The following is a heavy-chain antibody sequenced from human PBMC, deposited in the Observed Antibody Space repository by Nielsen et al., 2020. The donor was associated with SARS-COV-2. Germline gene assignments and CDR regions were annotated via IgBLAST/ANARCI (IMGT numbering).Heavy chain of an antibody. V-gene: IGHV5-51*01. CDR3: ARYQYSSSFVYGMDV. CDR1: GYSFTNYW. CDR2: IYPGDSDT. D-gene: IGHD6-6*01. Sequence: QVSCMGSGYSFTNYWIGWVRQMPGKGLEWMGIIYPGDSDTRYSPSFQGQVTISADKTISTAYLQWSSLKASDTAMYYCARYQYSSSFVYGMDVWGQGTTVTVSS. J-gene: IGHJ6*02.